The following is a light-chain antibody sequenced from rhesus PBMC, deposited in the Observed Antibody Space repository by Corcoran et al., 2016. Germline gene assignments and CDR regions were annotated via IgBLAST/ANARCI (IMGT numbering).Light chain of an antibody. CDR3: QHYYSTPPYS. Sequence: DIQMTQSPSSLSASVGDRVTIPCRASQDITSDLAWYKQKPGKTSKLLISGASSLQSWIPSLFSGSGSWTDFTCTINSLQAEDFATYYCQHYYSTPPYSFGQGTKVEIK. V-gene: IGKV1-25*01. CDR1: QDITSD. CDR2: GAS. J-gene: IGKJ2*01.